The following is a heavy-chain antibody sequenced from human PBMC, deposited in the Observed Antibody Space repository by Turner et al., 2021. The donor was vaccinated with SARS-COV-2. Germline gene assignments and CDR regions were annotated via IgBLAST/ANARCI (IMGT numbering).Heavy chain of an antibody. D-gene: IGHD5-12*01. CDR3: AKVRVDVSKRSDAFDI. V-gene: IGHV3-21*01. CDR1: GVAFNIYS. CDR2: ISSSGKNV. Sequence: EVQVVESGGGLVKPGGSLRLSCAASGVAFNIYSMNWVRQAPGKGLEWVSAISSSGKNVYYADSVKGRFTISRDNAKSSLYLQMNSLRVEDTALYYCAKVRVDVSKRSDAFDIWGQGTMVTVSS. J-gene: IGHJ3*02.